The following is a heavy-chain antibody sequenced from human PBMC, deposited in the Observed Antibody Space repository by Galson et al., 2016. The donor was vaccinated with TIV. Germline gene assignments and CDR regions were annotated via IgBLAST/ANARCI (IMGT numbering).Heavy chain of an antibody. Sequence: QVQLQESGPGLVKPSETLSLTCAVSGASISADYWSWIRQPPGGRLEWIAYVYNGDITNYNPSLKSRLAMSADTSKTHFSLRLTSVTAADTAVYYCARHWDTWGQGTLVTVSS. CDR2: VYNGDIT. CDR1: GASISADY. V-gene: IGHV4-59*08. CDR3: ARHWDT. J-gene: IGHJ5*02.